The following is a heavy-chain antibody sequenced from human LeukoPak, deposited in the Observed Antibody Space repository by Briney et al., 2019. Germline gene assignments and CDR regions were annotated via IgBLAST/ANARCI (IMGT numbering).Heavy chain of an antibody. D-gene: IGHD2-15*01. Sequence: GGSLRLSCAASGFTFSSYSMNWVRRAPGKGLEWVSYISSSSSYIYYAASVKGRFTISRDNAKNSLYLQMNSLRAEDTAVYYCARDLRYCSGGSCKGFDYWGQGTLVTVSS. V-gene: IGHV3-21*01. CDR1: GFTFSSYS. CDR3: ARDLRYCSGGSCKGFDY. J-gene: IGHJ4*02. CDR2: ISSSSSYI.